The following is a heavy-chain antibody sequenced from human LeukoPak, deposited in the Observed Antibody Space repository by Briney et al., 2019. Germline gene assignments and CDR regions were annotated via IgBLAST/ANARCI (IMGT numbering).Heavy chain of an antibody. CDR2: IIPIFGTA. CDR3: ARAVAVPGYYYGMDV. D-gene: IGHD6-19*01. V-gene: IGHV1-69*13. Sequence: GASVKVSCKASGGTFSSYAISWVRQAPGQGLEWMGGIIPIFGTANYAQKFQGRVTITADESTSTAYMELSSLRSEGTAVYYCARAVAVPGYYYGMDVWGQGTTVTVSS. CDR1: GGTFSSYA. J-gene: IGHJ6*02.